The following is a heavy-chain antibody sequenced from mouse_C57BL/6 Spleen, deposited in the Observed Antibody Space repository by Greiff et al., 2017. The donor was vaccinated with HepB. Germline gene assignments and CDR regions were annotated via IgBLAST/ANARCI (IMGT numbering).Heavy chain of an antibody. Sequence: EVQLQQSGPELVKPGASVKISCKASGYSFTGYYMNWVKQSPEKSLEWIGEINPSTGGTTYNQKFKAKATLTVDKSSSTAYMQLKSLTSEDSAVYYWSREDYDEGYFDYWGQGTTLTVSS. J-gene: IGHJ2*01. CDR1: GYSFTGYY. CDR3: SREDYDEGYFDY. CDR2: INPSTGGT. V-gene: IGHV1-42*01. D-gene: IGHD2-4*01.